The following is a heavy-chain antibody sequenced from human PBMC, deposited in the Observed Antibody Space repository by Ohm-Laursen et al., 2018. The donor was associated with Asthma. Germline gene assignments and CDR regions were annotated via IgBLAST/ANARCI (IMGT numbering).Heavy chain of an antibody. D-gene: IGHD3-22*01. CDR1: GYTFSRYS. CDR2: ISTASTFI. CDR3: ARDGSRSGHYPRPHDY. J-gene: IGHJ4*02. Sequence: SLRLSCTASGYTFSRYSIHWVRQAPGKGLEWVASISTASTFIYYADSVRGRFTTSRDNANDLVYLQMNDLRAEDTALYYCARDGSRSGHYPRPHDYWGQGTLVTVSS. V-gene: IGHV3-21*01.